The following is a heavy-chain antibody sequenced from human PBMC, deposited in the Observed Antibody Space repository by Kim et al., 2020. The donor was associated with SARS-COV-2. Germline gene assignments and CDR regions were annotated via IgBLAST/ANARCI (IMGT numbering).Heavy chain of an antibody. Sequence: TPPLKSRVTISVDTSKNQFSLKLSSVAAADTAVYYCAREREEYNGLFDYWGQGTLVTVSS. CDR3: AREREEYNGLFDY. J-gene: IGHJ4*02. V-gene: IGHV4-34*01. D-gene: IGHD3-10*01.